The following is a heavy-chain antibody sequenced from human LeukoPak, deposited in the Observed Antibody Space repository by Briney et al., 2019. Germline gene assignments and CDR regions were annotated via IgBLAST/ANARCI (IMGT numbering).Heavy chain of an antibody. CDR1: GGSISSYY. CDR3: ASTTMVRGVILGDFYFDY. J-gene: IGHJ4*02. CDR2: IYYSGST. D-gene: IGHD3-10*01. V-gene: IGHV4-59*12. Sequence: RTSETLSLTCTVSGGSISSYYRSWIRQPPGKGLEWIGYIYYSGSTNYNPSLKSRVTISVDTSKNQFSLKLSSVTAADTAVYYCASTTMVRGVILGDFYFDYWGQGTLVTVSS.